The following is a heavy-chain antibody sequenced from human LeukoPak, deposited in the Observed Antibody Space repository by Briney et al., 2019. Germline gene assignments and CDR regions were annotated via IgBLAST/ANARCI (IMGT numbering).Heavy chain of an antibody. CDR3: ARPYCMSTRCYLFLYGVDV. J-gene: IGHJ6*02. D-gene: IGHD2-2*01. CDR1: GFTFSDYA. Sequence: GGSLRLSCAASGFTFSDYAMHWVRQAPGKGPEWVAVISSGGTPQYYGDSVKGRFTVSRDSSKDTLFLHLNNVRTEDTAVYYCARPYCMSTRCYLFLYGVDVWGQGTTGTVSS. CDR2: ISSGGTPQ. V-gene: IGHV3-30*03.